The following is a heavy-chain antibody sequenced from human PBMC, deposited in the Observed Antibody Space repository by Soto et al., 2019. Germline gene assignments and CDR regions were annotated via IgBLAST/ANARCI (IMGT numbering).Heavy chain of an antibody. CDR1: GASISTNNW. CDR3: AVPGAGDFDY. J-gene: IGHJ4*02. CDR2: VYHSGST. V-gene: IGHV4-4*02. D-gene: IGHD6-13*01. Sequence: KLSETLSLTCAVSGASISTNNWWSWVRQPPGKGLEWIGEVYHSGSTNCNPSLKSRVTISIDKSKNQFSLRLTSMTAADTAVYYCAVPGAGDFDYWSQGTLVTVSS.